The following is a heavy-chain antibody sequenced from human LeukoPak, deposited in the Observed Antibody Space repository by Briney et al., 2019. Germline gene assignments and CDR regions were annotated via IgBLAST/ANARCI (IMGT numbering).Heavy chain of an antibody. V-gene: IGHV4-59*01. CDR1: GGSTSSYY. Sequence: SETLSLTCTVSGGSTSSYYWSWIRQPPGKGLEWIGYIYYSGSTNYNPSLKSRVSISVDTSKNQFSLKLSSVTAADTAVYYCARVYHSYDSSGYYYVLFDPWGQGTLVTVSS. D-gene: IGHD3-22*01. CDR3: ARVYHSYDSSGYYYVLFDP. J-gene: IGHJ5*02. CDR2: IYYSGST.